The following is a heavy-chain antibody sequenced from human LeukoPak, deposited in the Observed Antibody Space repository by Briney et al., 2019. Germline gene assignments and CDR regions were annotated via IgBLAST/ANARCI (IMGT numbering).Heavy chain of an antibody. CDR2: ISGSGGST. J-gene: IGHJ4*02. V-gene: IGHV3-23*01. CDR1: GLSFGDYG. D-gene: IGHD1-26*01. CDR3: AKEFVGATPSHFDY. Sequence: GGSLRLSCTVSGLSFGDYGMSWVRQAPGKGLEWVSAISGSGGSTYYADSVKGRFTISRDNSKNTLYLQMNSLRAEDTAVYYCAKEFVGATPSHFDYWGQGTLVTVSS.